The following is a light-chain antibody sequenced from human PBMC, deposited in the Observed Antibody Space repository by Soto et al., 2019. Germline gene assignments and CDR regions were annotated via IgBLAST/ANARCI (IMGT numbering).Light chain of an antibody. Sequence: EIVMTQSPATLSVSLGERATLSCRASQSVSSNLAWYQLKPGQAPRLLIYGASTRATGIPARFSGSGSGTEFTLTISSLQSEDFAVYYCQRYNNWPLTFGGGTKVESK. CDR2: GAS. CDR3: QRYNNWPLT. V-gene: IGKV3-15*01. CDR1: QSVSSN. J-gene: IGKJ4*01.